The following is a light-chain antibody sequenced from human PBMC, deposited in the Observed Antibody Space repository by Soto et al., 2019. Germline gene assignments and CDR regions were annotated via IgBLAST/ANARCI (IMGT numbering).Light chain of an antibody. V-gene: IGKV1-17*01. Sequence: DIQMTQSPSSLSASVGDRVTIACRASQGIGNDLGWYQQKPGKAPNRLIYATSTLQSGVPPRFSGGGSGTEFTLTISSLQPEDFATYYCLQYNGYPRTFGQGTKVEI. CDR2: ATS. CDR1: QGIGND. J-gene: IGKJ1*01. CDR3: LQYNGYPRT.